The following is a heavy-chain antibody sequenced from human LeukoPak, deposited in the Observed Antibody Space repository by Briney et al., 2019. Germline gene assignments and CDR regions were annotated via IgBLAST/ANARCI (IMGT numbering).Heavy chain of an antibody. CDR3: ARLFRARRSGSYKFDY. D-gene: IGHD1-26*01. J-gene: IGHJ4*02. V-gene: IGHV1-18*01. CDR2: ISAYNGNT. CDR1: GYTFTSYG. Sequence: PSVKVSCKASGYTFTSYGISWVRQAPGQGLEWMGWISAYNGNTNYAQKLQGRVTMTTDTSTSTAYMELRSLRSDDTAVYYCARLFRARRSGSYKFDYWGQGTLVTVSS.